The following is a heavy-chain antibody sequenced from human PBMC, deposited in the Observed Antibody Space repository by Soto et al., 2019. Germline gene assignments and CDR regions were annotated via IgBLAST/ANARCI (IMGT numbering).Heavy chain of an antibody. V-gene: IGHV1-8*02. CDR3: ARAITLHSWFDP. J-gene: IGHJ5*02. CDR2: MNPNSGNT. CDR1: GFTFTCSA. D-gene: IGHD3-10*01. Sequence: GASVKVSCKASGFTFTCSAMQWVRQARGQGLEWMGWMNPNSGNTGYAQKFQGRVTMTRNTSISTAYMELSSLRSEDTAVYYCARAITLHSWFDPWGQGTLVTVSS.